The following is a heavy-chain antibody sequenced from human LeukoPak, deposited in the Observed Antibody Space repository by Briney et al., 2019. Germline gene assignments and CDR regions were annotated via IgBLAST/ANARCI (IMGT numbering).Heavy chain of an antibody. CDR3: ARHYVFVIGGSSFDY. Sequence: SQTLSLTCAVSGDSINSGGYSWSWIRQPPGKGLQWIGYIYQSGSAYYNPSLESRLTISLDRAKNQFSLNLSSVTAADTAVYFCARHYVFVIGGSSFDYWGQGTLVTVSS. V-gene: IGHV4-30-2*01. D-gene: IGHD3-16*01. J-gene: IGHJ4*02. CDR1: GDSINSGGYS. CDR2: IYQSGSA.